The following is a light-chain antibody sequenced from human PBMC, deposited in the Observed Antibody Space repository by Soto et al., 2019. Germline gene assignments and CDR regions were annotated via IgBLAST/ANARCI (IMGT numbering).Light chain of an antibody. CDR2: EGS. V-gene: IGLV2-23*03. CDR1: SSDVGSYNL. CDR3: CSYAGSSTFLYV. Sequence: QSVLTQPASVSGSPGQSITISCTGTSSDVGSYNLVSWYQQHPGKAPKLMIYEGSKRPSGVSNRFSGPKSGNTASLTISGLQAEDEADYYCCSYAGSSTFLYVFGTGTKVTVL. J-gene: IGLJ1*01.